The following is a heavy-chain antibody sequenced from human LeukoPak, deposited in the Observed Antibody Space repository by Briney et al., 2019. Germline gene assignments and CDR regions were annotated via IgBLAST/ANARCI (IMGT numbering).Heavy chain of an antibody. CDR1: GGSFSGYY. CDR2: INHSGST. V-gene: IGHV4-34*01. CDR3: ARGVPRVGRLRLNRGGAFDM. J-gene: IGHJ3*02. Sequence: SETLSLTCAVYGGSFSGYYWSWIRQPPGKGLEWIGEINHSGSTNYNPSLKSRVTISVDTSKNHFSLKLSSVTAADKAVYYCARGVPRVGRLRLNRGGAFDMWGQGTMVTVSS. D-gene: IGHD5-12*01.